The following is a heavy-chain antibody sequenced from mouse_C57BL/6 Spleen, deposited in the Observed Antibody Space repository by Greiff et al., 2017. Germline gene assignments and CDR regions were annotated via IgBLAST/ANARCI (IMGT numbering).Heavy chain of an antibody. J-gene: IGHJ1*03. CDR3: ARHEYYGSSPLLGFDV. CDR2: ISGGGGNT. D-gene: IGHD1-1*01. CDR1: GFTFSSYT. Sequence: EVKLMESGGGLVKPGGSLKLSCAASGFTFSSYTMSWVRQTPEKRLEWVATISGGGGNTYYPDSVKGRFTFSRDNAKNTLYLQMSSLRSADTALYYCARHEYYGSSPLLGFDVWGTGTTVTVSS. V-gene: IGHV5-9*01.